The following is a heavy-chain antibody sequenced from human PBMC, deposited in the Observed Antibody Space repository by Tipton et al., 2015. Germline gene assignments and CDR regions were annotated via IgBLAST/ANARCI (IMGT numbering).Heavy chain of an antibody. V-gene: IGHV4-4*02. CDR1: GGSISGANW. CDR2: IYQSGST. J-gene: IGHJ6*02. CDR3: ARFRYYGSESERGYFHGLDV. Sequence: TLSLTCAVSGGSISGANWWSWVRQPPGKGLEWIGEIYQSGSTTYNPSLKSRVTISMDKSKNHFSLSLRSVTAADTAVYYCARFRYYGSESERGYFHGLDVWGQGTTVTVS. D-gene: IGHD3-10*01.